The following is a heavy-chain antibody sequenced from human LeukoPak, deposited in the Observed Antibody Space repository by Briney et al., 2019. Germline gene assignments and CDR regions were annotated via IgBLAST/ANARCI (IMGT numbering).Heavy chain of an antibody. D-gene: IGHD3-10*01. Sequence: SGGPLRLSCAASGLTFSSYGMHWVRQPPGKGLEWVADISYVGSNKYYADSVKGRFTISRDNSKNTLYLQMNSLRPEDTAVYYCAKDHISLLRGPIMSPESGRLDYWGQGTLVTVSS. CDR2: ISYVGSNK. V-gene: IGHV3-30*18. CDR3: AKDHISLLRGPIMSPESGRLDY. J-gene: IGHJ4*02. CDR1: GLTFSSYG.